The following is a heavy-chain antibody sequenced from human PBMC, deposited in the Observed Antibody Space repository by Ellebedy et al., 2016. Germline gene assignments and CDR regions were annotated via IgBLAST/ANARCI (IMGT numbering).Heavy chain of an antibody. CDR1: GGTFSSYA. J-gene: IGHJ6*02. CDR2: IIPIFGTA. CDR3: AKAPLGYCSGGSCYNYYYGMDV. D-gene: IGHD2-15*01. V-gene: IGHV1-69*13. Sequence: SVKVSCXASGGTFSSYAISWVRQAPGQGLEWMGGIIPIFGTANYAQKFQGRVTITADESTSTAYMEPSSLRSEDTAVYYCAKAPLGYCSGGSCYNYYYGMDVWGQGTTVTVSS.